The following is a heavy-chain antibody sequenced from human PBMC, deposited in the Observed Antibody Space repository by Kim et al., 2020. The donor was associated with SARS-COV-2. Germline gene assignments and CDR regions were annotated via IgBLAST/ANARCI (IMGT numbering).Heavy chain of an antibody. Sequence: SRVTISVDTSKNQFSLKLSSVTAADTAVYYCARVPMVRGEVSYYYYGMDVWGQGTTVTVSS. CDR3: ARVPMVRGEVSYYYYGMDV. J-gene: IGHJ6*02. V-gene: IGHV4-31*02. D-gene: IGHD3-10*01.